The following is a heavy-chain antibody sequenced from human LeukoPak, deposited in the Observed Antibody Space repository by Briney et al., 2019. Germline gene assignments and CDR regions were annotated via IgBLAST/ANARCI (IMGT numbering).Heavy chain of an antibody. Sequence: SETLSLTCTVSGGSISSGDYYWSWIRQPPGKGLEWIGYIYYSGSTYYNPSLKSRVTISVDTSKNQFSLKLSSVTVADTAVYYCAREPTVVTGAFDIWGQGTMVTVSS. CDR1: GGSISSGDYY. D-gene: IGHD4-23*01. J-gene: IGHJ3*02. CDR2: IYYSGST. V-gene: IGHV4-30-4*08. CDR3: AREPTVVTGAFDI.